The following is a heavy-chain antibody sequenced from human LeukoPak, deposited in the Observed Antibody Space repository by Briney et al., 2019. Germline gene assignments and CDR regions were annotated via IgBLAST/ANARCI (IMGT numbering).Heavy chain of an antibody. J-gene: IGHJ4*02. Sequence: SETLSLTCTVSGGSISSGGYYWSWIRQPPGKGLEWIGYIYHSGSTYYNPSLKSRVTISVDRSKNQFSLKLSSVTAADTAVYYCARVTIMITSPGGFVSSWGQGTLVTVSS. CDR3: ARVTIMITSPGGFVSS. V-gene: IGHV4-30-2*01. D-gene: IGHD3-16*01. CDR1: GGSISSGGYY. CDR2: IYHSGST.